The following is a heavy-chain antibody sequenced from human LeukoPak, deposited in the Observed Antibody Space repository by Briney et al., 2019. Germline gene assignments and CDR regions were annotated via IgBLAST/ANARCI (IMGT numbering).Heavy chain of an antibody. V-gene: IGHV4-30-4*08. CDR1: GDSITSGDHY. CDR3: ARHLSGSSWFDP. J-gene: IGHJ5*02. D-gene: IGHD1-26*01. CDR2: MHYTGNT. Sequence: SETLSLTCTVSGDSITSGDHYWTWIRQPPGKGLEWVAYMHYTGNTYYNSSLKSRLTISVDTSKNQFSLRLSFVTAADTAMYYCARHLSGSSWFDPWGQGTLVTVSS.